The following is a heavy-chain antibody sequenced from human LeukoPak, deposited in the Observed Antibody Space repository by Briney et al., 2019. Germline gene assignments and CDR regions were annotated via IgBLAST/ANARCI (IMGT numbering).Heavy chain of an antibody. CDR2: IWYDGSNK. CDR3: ARDNYVALYYYDSSGFLGY. D-gene: IGHD3-22*01. V-gene: IGHV3-33*01. J-gene: IGHJ4*02. CDR1: GFTVSSYG. Sequence: GGSLRLSCAASGFTVSSYGMHWVRQAPGKGLEWVAVIWYDGSNKYYADSVKGRFTISRDNSKNTLYLQMNSLRAEDTAVYYCARDNYVALYYYDSSGFLGYWGQGTLVTVSS.